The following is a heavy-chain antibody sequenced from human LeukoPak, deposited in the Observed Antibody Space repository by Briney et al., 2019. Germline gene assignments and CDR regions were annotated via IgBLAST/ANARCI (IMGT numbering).Heavy chain of an antibody. Sequence: GGSLRLSCAASGFTFTKYAMSWVRQASGKGLEWVSVISGSGGGTTYADSVKGRFTISRDNSKNTLFLQMSSLRVEDTAVYYCAHNLVAMDSSGYSGSYWGQGTLVIVSS. CDR1: GFTFTKYA. J-gene: IGHJ4*02. CDR3: AHNLVAMDSSGYSGSY. D-gene: IGHD3-22*01. CDR2: ISGSGGGT. V-gene: IGHV3-23*01.